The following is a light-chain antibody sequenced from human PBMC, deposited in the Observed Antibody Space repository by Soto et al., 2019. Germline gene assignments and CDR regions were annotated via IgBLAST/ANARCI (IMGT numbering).Light chain of an antibody. CDR2: EVS. CDR3: SSYRGGSHVV. J-gene: IGLJ2*01. Sequence: QSVLTQPASVSGSPGQSITISCAGTSSDVGGFNFVSWYQHHPGKAPKLVIYEVSNRPSGVSTRFSGSKSGNTASLTISGLQAEDEAEYYRSSYRGGSHVVFGGGTKLTVL. CDR1: SSDVGGFNF. V-gene: IGLV2-14*01.